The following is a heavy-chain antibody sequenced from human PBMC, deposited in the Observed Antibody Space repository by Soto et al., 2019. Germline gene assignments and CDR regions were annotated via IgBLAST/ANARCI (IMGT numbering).Heavy chain of an antibody. CDR2: IHPSGDT. V-gene: IGHV1-46*01. CDR1: GYKFTTYF. J-gene: IGHJ1*01. CDR3: VRGYCTTTPCSGDFKH. D-gene: IGHD2-8*01. Sequence: VTVSCTASGYKFTTYFIHWVRQAPGQGLEWMGMIHPSGDTGYGQKFRGRVTMTIDTSTTTAYMELRNLTSEDTAIYFSVRGYCTTTPCSGDFKHWGQGTRGTVS.